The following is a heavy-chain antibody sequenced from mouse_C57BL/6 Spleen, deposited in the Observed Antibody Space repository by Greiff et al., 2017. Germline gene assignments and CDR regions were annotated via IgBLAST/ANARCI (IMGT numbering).Heavy chain of an antibody. Sequence: VQLQQSGAELVKPGASVKMSCKASGYTFTSYWITWVKQRPGQGLEWIGDIYPGSGSTNYNEKFKSKATLTVDTSSSTAYMQLSSLTSEDSAVYYCAISIAYSTLDWWGQGTTLTVSS. J-gene: IGHJ2*01. CDR1: GYTFTSYW. CDR2: IYPGSGST. V-gene: IGHV1-55*01. CDR3: AISIAYSTLDW. D-gene: IGHD2-5*01.